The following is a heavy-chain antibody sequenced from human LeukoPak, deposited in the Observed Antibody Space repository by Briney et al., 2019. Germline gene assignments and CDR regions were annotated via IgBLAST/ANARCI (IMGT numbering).Heavy chain of an antibody. D-gene: IGHD6-19*01. J-gene: IGHJ5*02. CDR3: ASGGIAVAGGDEKFDP. V-gene: IGHV3-7*01. CDR2: IKQDGSEK. Sequence: GGSLRLSCAASGFTFSSYWMSWVRQAPGKGLEWVANIKQDGSEKYYVDSVKGRFTISRDNAKNSLYLQMNSLKAEDTAVYYCASGGIAVAGGDEKFDPWGQGTLVTVS. CDR1: GFTFSSYW.